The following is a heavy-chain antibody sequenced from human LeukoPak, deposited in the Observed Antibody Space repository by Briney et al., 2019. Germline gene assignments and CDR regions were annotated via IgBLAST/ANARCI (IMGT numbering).Heavy chain of an antibody. J-gene: IGHJ5*02. CDR2: MNPNSGNT. D-gene: IGHD2-15*01. CDR3: ARGGRWPKENWFDP. Sequence: ASVEVSCKASGYTFTSYDINWVRQATGQGLEWMGWMNPNSGNTGYAQKFQCRVTMTRNTSISTAYMELSSLRSEDTAVYYCARGGRWPKENWFDPWGQGTLVTVSS. CDR1: GYTFTSYD. V-gene: IGHV1-8*01.